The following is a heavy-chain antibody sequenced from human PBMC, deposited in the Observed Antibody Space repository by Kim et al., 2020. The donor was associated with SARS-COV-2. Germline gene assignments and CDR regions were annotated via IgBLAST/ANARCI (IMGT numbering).Heavy chain of an antibody. J-gene: IGHJ4*02. D-gene: IGHD3-10*01. V-gene: IGHV4-34*01. CDR1: GGSFSGYY. Sequence: SETLSLTCAVYGGSFSGYYWSWIRQPPGKGLEWIGEINHSGSTNYNPSLKSRVTISVDTSKNQFSLKLSSVTAADTAVYYCARFRRAPRVRGVGRNFDYWGQGTLVTVSS. CDR2: INHSGST. CDR3: ARFRRAPRVRGVGRNFDY.